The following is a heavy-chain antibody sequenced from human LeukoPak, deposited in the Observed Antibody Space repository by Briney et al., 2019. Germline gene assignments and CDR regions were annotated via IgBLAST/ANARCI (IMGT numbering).Heavy chain of an antibody. CDR2: ISYDGSNK. V-gene: IGHV3-30*18. CDR3: AKGLLGYCSGGCDY. Sequence: SGGSLRLSCAASGFTFSSYGMHWVRQAPGKGLEWVAVISYDGSNKYYADSVKGRFTISRDNSKNTLYLQMNSLRAEDTAVYHCAKGLLGYCSGGCDYWGQGTLVTVSS. J-gene: IGHJ4*02. D-gene: IGHD2-15*01. CDR1: GFTFSSYG.